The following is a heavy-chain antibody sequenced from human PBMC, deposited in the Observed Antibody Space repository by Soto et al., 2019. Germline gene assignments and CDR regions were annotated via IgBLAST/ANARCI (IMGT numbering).Heavy chain of an antibody. CDR3: ARGGDGYTRGAFDI. J-gene: IGHJ3*02. CDR2: IWYDGSNK. Sequence: PGGSLRPSCAASGFTFSSYGMHWVRQAPGKGLEWVAVIWYDGSNKYYADSVKGRFTISRDNSKNTLYLQMNSLRAEDTAVYYCARGGDGYTRGAFDIWGQGTMVT. CDR1: GFTFSSYG. D-gene: IGHD3-16*01. V-gene: IGHV3-33*01.